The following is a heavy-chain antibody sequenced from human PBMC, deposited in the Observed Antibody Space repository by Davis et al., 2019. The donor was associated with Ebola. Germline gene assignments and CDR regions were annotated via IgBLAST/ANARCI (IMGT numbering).Heavy chain of an antibody. J-gene: IGHJ6*02. D-gene: IGHD3-3*01. Sequence: GESLKISCAASGFTFSSYWMHWLRQAPGKGLVLVSRIHSDGSSTSYADSVKGRFTISRANSKNTLYLQMNSLRAEDTAVYYCASPYHSLGDFWSGYNYGMDVWGQGTTVTVSS. CDR2: IHSDGSST. CDR1: GFTFSSYW. CDR3: ASPYHSLGDFWSGYNYGMDV. V-gene: IGHV3-74*01.